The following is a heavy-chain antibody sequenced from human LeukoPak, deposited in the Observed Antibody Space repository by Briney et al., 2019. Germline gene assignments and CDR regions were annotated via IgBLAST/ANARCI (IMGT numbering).Heavy chain of an antibody. J-gene: IGHJ4*02. CDR3: ARAHSIRSVVIISRFDY. D-gene: IGHD3-3*01. CDR2: INHSGST. Sequence: SETLSLTCAVYGGSFSGYYWSWIRQPPGKGLEWIGEINHSGSTNYNPSLKSRVTISVDTSKNQFSLKLSSVTAADTAVYYCARAHSIRSVVIISRFDYWGQGTLVIVSS. V-gene: IGHV4-34*01. CDR1: GGSFSGYY.